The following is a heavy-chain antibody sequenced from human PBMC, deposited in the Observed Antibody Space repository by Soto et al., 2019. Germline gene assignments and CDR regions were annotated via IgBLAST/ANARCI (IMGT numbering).Heavy chain of an antibody. D-gene: IGHD5-12*01. CDR3: ARWLGYGPHFDY. Sequence: PSETLPHTCTVSGGSISSGDYCWSWIRQPPGKGLEWIGYIYYSGSTYYNPSLKSRVTISVDTSKNQFSLKLSSVTAADTAVYYCARWLGYGPHFDYWGQGTLVTVSS. CDR2: IYYSGST. J-gene: IGHJ4*02. V-gene: IGHV4-30-4*01. CDR1: GGSISSGDYC.